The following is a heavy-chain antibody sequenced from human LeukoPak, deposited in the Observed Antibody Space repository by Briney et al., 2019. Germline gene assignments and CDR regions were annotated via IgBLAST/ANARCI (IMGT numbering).Heavy chain of an antibody. D-gene: IGHD2-15*01. Sequence: GGSLRLSCAASGFTFSSYSMNWVRQAPGKGLEWVSYISSSSSTIYYADSVKGRFTISRDNSKNTLYLQMNSLRAEDTAVYYCARLPYCSGGSCYSRDNWGQGTLVTVSS. CDR1: GFTFSSYS. V-gene: IGHV3-48*01. CDR2: ISSSSSTI. J-gene: IGHJ4*02. CDR3: ARLPYCSGGSCYSRDN.